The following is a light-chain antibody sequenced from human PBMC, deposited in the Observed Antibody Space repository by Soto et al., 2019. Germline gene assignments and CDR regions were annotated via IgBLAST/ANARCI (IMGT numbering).Light chain of an antibody. CDR2: AAS. CDR1: QGITNY. Sequence: DIQMTQSPSSLSASVGDRVTITCRASQGITNYLAWYQQKRGKVPKLLIYAASTLQSGVPSRFSGSGSGTDFTLTISSLQPEDVATYYCQKYNSALWTFGQGTKVDIK. J-gene: IGKJ1*01. V-gene: IGKV1-27*01. CDR3: QKYNSALWT.